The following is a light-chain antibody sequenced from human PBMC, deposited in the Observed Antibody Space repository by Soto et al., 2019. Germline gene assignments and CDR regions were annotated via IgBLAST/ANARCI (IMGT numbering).Light chain of an antibody. J-gene: IGKJ2*01. Sequence: EIVLTQSPATLSFSPGERATLSCRASPSVSSYLAWYQQKPGQAPRLLIYDASTRATGIPARFSGSGSGTDFNLTISSLEPEDFAVYYCQQRSNGPPYTFGQGTKLEIK. V-gene: IGKV3-11*01. CDR3: QQRSNGPPYT. CDR2: DAS. CDR1: PSVSSY.